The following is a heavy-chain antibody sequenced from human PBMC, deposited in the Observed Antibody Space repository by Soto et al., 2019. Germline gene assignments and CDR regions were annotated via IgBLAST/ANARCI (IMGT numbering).Heavy chain of an antibody. D-gene: IGHD2-21*02. Sequence: ASVKVSCKASGYSFIIYYIHWVRQAPGQGLEWMAIINPTGGSTSYAQKFQGRVTMTRDTSTSTVYMELSSLRSEDTAVYYCARALTSHDAFDIWGQGTMVTVSS. CDR2: INPTGGST. J-gene: IGHJ3*02. V-gene: IGHV1-46*01. CDR1: GYSFIIYY. CDR3: ARALTSHDAFDI.